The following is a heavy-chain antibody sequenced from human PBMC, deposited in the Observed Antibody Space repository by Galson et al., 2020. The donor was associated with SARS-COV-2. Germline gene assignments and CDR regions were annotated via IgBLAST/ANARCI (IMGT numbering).Heavy chain of an antibody. Sequence: GGSLRLSCAASGFTFSSYAMHWVRQAPGKGLEWVAVISYDGSNKYYADSVKGRFTISRDNAKNSLYLQMNSLRDEDTAVYYCARERGGIAAAGPYYYGMDVWGQGTTVTVSS. CDR3: ARERGGIAAAGPYYYGMDV. CDR2: ISYDGSNK. D-gene: IGHD6-13*01. J-gene: IGHJ6*02. CDR1: GFTFSSYA. V-gene: IGHV3-30*07.